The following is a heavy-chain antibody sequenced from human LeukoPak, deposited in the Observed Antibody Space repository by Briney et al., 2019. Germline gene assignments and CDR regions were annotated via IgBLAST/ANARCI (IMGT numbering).Heavy chain of an antibody. V-gene: IGHV3-48*03. Sequence: PGGSLRLSCAASGFTFSSYEMNWVRQAPGKGLEWVSYISSSGSTIYYADSVKGRFTISRDNAKNSLYLQMNSLRAEDTAVYYCAKETGDSWGYFEWWGQGTLVTVSS. CDR3: AKETGDSWGYFEW. D-gene: IGHD7-27*01. CDR2: ISSSGSTI. CDR1: GFTFSSYE. J-gene: IGHJ4*02.